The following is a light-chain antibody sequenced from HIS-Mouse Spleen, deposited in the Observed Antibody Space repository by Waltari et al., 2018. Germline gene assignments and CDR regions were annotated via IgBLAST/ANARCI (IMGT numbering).Light chain of an antibody. V-gene: IGLV2-23*01. J-gene: IGLJ3*02. CDR2: EGS. CDR1: SSDVGSYNL. Sequence: QSALTQPASVSGSPGQSITISCTGTSSDVGSYNLVSWYQQHAGKAPELMIYEGSTVTLGVSMLFSGSKSGNTASRTISGLQAEDEADYYCCSYAGSRVFGGGTKLTVL. CDR3: CSYAGSRV.